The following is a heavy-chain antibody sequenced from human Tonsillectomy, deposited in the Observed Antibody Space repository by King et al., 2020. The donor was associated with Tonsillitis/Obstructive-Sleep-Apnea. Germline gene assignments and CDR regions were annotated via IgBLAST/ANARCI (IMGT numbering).Heavy chain of an antibody. CDR1: GFTFDDYA. J-gene: IGHJ4*02. D-gene: IGHD5-24*01. CDR3: ATAGDGYTAGFDF. CDR2: ISWNSGSI. V-gene: IGHV3-9*01. Sequence: VQLVESGGGLVQPGRSLRLSCAASGFTFDDYAIHWVRHAPGKGLEWVSGISWNSGSIGYADSVKGRFSFYRDNSKKSLYLQMNSLRAGHTALYYCATAGDGYTAGFDFCGEGPLVTVSS.